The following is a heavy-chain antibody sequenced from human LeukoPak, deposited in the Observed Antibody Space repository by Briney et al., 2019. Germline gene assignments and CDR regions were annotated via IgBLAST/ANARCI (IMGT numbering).Heavy chain of an antibody. CDR1: GCSLSWYY. CDR3: ARAPLRRGQQLVPPYYYMDV. J-gene: IGHJ6*03. CDR2: IYYRWST. V-gene: IGHV4-59*01. Sequence: SETLSLTCTCSGCSLSWYYWGLIRQPPGEGLEVVGDIYYRWSTNYNPSLKSRVTISVDTSKNQFSLKLSSATAADTAVYYCARAPLRRGQQLVPPYYYMDVWGKGTTVTVSS. D-gene: IGHD6-13*01.